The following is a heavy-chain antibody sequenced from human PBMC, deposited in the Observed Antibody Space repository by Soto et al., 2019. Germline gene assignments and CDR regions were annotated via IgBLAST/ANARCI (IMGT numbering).Heavy chain of an antibody. Sequence: QVQLVQSGAEVKKPGSSVKVSCKVSGGTFSNYAIDWVRLAPGHGLEWRGGIVAIFWTTYHTQKFQGRATIIADDSTTTGCLEMSSLRSEDTAIYYCARVEAVAGLYNYHGLDVWGQGTAVTVSS. CDR3: ARVEAVAGLYNYHGLDV. CDR1: GGTFSNYA. J-gene: IGHJ6*02. CDR2: IVAIFWTT. D-gene: IGHD6-19*01. V-gene: IGHV1-69*12.